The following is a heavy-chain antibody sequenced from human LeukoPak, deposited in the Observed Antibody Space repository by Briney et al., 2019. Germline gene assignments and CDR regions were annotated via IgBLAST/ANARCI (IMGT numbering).Heavy chain of an antibody. V-gene: IGHV3-7*01. CDR3: ARDRITDGNY. Sequence: GGSLRLSCAASGLTFSSYWVNWVRQAPGKGLEWVANIKQDGSQKYYVDSVKGRFTISRDNAKNSLSLQMNSLRAEDTAVYYCARDRITDGNYWGQGTLVTVSS. D-gene: IGHD3-16*01. CDR1: GLTFSSYW. J-gene: IGHJ4*02. CDR2: IKQDGSQK.